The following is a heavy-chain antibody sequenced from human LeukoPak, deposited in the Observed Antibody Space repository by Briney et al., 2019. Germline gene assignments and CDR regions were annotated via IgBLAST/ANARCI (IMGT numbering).Heavy chain of an antibody. D-gene: IGHD2-15*01. V-gene: IGHV1-69*04. Sequence: SVKVSCKASGGTFSSYAISWVRQAPGQGLEWMGRIIPILGIANYAQKFQGRVTITADKSTSTAYMELSSLRSEDTAVYYCARRIGSIQGYYGMDVWGQGTTVTVSS. CDR1: GGTFSSYA. CDR3: ARRIGSIQGYYGMDV. CDR2: IIPILGIA. J-gene: IGHJ6*02.